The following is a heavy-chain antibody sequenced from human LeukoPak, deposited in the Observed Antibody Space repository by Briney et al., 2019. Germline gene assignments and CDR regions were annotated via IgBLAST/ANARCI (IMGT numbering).Heavy chain of an antibody. J-gene: IGHJ4*02. D-gene: IGHD6-19*01. CDR1: EFTFSAYR. Sequence: GGSLRLSCAASEFTFSAYRMRWVRQAPGKGLEWVAFISHDASIKYYADSVKGRFTISRDNSESTLYLQMHSLRPEDKSLYYCVRALCEYNGWYYFDYWGQGTLVTVSS. V-gene: IGHV3-30*03. CDR2: ISHDASIK. CDR3: VRALCEYNGWYYFDY.